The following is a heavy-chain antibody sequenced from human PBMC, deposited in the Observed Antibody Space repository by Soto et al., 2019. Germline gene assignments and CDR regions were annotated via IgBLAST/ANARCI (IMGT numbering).Heavy chain of an antibody. Sequence: QITLKESGPTLVKPTQTLTLTCTFSGFSLSISGVGVGWIRQPPGKALEWLALIYWDDDKRYSPSLKSRLTISNDTTKNQLVLTMTNMHPVDTATYYLVHRPKLATAHTDYRGQETQVTPSS. CDR1: GFSLSISGVG. V-gene: IGHV2-5*02. CDR3: VHRPKLATAHTDY. CDR2: IYWDDDK. J-gene: IGHJ4*02. D-gene: IGHD5-18*01.